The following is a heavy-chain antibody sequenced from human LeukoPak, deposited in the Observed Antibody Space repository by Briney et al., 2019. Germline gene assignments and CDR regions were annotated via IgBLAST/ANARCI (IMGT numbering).Heavy chain of an antibody. Sequence: GGSLRLSCAASGFTFSSYAMSWVRQAPGKGLEWVSSISGNSGRTYYADSVKGRFSISRDNSNNTLYLQMDSLRAEDAAVYYCAKSTSSWERVDYWGQGTLVTVPS. J-gene: IGHJ4*02. CDR2: ISGNSGRT. CDR3: AKSTSSWERVDY. V-gene: IGHV3-23*01. D-gene: IGHD6-13*01. CDR1: GFTFSSYA.